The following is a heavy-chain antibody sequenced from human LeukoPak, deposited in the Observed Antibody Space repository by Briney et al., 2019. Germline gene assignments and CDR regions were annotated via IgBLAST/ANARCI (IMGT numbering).Heavy chain of an antibody. CDR3: MRDYMGWFDP. J-gene: IGHJ5*02. D-gene: IGHD3-10*01. V-gene: IGHV3-30-3*01. Sequence: GSLRLSCVASGFSLSNFQMYWVRQAPGKGLEWVSIISLDGSTEFYADSVKGRFTISRDTASNTMHLEMNNLRIEDTAVYYCMRDYMGWFDPWGQGSLVTVPS. CDR2: ISLDGSTE. CDR1: GFSLSNFQ.